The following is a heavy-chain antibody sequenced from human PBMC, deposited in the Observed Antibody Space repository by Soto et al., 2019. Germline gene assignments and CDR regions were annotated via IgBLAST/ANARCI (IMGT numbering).Heavy chain of an antibody. CDR1: GFTFSSYS. CDR3: ARDRHYDGAWPPAGFDP. J-gene: IGHJ5*02. Sequence: PGGSLRLSCAASGFTFSSYSMNWVRQAPGKGLEWVSYISSSGSTIYYADSVKGRFTISRDNAKNSLYLQMNSLRDEDTAVYYCARDRHYDGAWPPAGFDPWGQGTLVTVSS. CDR2: ISSSGSTI. D-gene: IGHD4-17*01. V-gene: IGHV3-48*02.